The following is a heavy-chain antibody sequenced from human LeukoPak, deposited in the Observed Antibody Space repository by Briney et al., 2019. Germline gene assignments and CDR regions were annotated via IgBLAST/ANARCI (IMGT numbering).Heavy chain of an antibody. CDR2: ISWNSGSI. J-gene: IGHJ6*03. CDR3: AKDLERGDYGVCYMDV. D-gene: IGHD4-17*01. CDR1: GFTFDDYA. V-gene: IGHV3-9*01. Sequence: RAGGSLRLSCAASGFTFDDYAMHWVRQAPGKGLEWVSGISWNSGSIGYADSVKGRFTISRDNAKNSLCLQMNSLRAEDTALYYCAKDLERGDYGVCYMDVWGKGTTVTVSS.